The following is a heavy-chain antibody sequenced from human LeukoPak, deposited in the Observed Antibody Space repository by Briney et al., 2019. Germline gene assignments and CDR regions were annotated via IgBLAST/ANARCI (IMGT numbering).Heavy chain of an antibody. CDR2: ISYDGSNK. CDR3: AKEYYDFWSGIYYYYYGMDV. D-gene: IGHD3-3*01. CDR1: GFTFSSYG. J-gene: IGHJ6*02. Sequence: GGSLRLSCAASGFTFSSYGMHWVRQAPGKGLEWVAVISYDGSNKYYADSVKGRFTISRDNSKNTLYLQMNSLRAEDTAVYYCAKEYYDFWSGIYYYYYGMDVWGQGTTVTVSS. V-gene: IGHV3-30*18.